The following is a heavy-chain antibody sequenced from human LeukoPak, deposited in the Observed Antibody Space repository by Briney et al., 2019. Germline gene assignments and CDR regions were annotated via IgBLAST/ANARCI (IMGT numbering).Heavy chain of an antibody. D-gene: IGHD2/OR15-2a*01. J-gene: IGHJ4*02. Sequence: SETLSLTCNVSGGSMSRYYWRWIRQPPGKGLEWIGYIYYSGSTNYNPSLESRVTISVDTSKNQFSLKLSSVTAADTAVYYCARLSTLKYYFDYWGQGTLVTVSS. V-gene: IGHV4-59*08. CDR1: GGSMSRYY. CDR2: IYYSGST. CDR3: ARLSTLKYYFDY.